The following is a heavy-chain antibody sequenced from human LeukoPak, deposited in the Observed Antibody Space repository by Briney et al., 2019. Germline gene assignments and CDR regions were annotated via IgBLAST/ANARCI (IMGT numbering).Heavy chain of an antibody. D-gene: IGHD2-15*01. CDR3: ARLAEYCSGGSCYSFDY. CDR1: GYTFTSYD. J-gene: IGHJ4*02. CDR2: IIPIFGTA. V-gene: IGHV1-69*05. Sequence: SVKVSCKASGYTFTSYDINWVRQAPGQGLEWMGGIIPIFGTANYAQKFQGRVTITTDESTSTAYMELSSLRSEDTAVYYCARLAEYCSGGSCYSFDYWGQGTLVTVSS.